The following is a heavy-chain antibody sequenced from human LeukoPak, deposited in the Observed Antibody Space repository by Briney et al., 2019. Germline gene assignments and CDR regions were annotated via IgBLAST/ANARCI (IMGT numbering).Heavy chain of an antibody. CDR2: IYHSGST. Sequence: KPSDTLSLTCAVSGVSISSVGYAWSWIRQPPGKGLEWIGYIYHSGSTYYNPSLKSRVTISVDRSKNQFSLKLSSVTAADTAVYYCARARYGSGSYYTIDYWGQGTLVTVSS. J-gene: IGHJ4*02. CDR1: GVSISSVGYA. D-gene: IGHD3-10*01. V-gene: IGHV4-30-2*01. CDR3: ARARYGSGSYYTIDY.